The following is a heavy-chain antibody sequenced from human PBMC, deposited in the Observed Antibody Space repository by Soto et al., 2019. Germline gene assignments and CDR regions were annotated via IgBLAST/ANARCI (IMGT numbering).Heavy chain of an antibody. CDR1: GFSLSTSGVG. CDR2: IYWDDDK. Sequence: QITLKESGPTLVKPTQTLTLTCTFSGFSLSTSGVGVGWIRQPPGKALEWLALIYWDDDKRYTPSLRPRLTINAYTSKNQDVCTMIRMDPVDTATYSCTHPFRDNHEDYFDQWGQGTLVPVSS. V-gene: IGHV2-5*02. D-gene: IGHD1-1*01. CDR3: THPFRDNHEDYFDQ. J-gene: IGHJ4*02.